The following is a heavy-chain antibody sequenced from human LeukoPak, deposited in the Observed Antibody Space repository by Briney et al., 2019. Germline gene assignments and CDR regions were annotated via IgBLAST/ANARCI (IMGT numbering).Heavy chain of an antibody. J-gene: IGHJ5*02. D-gene: IGHD2-2*02. CDR1: GYTFTGYY. Sequence: ASVKVSCKASGYTFTGYYMHWVRQAPGQGLEWMGWINPNSGGTNYAQKFQGRVTMTRDTSISTAYMELSRLRSDDTAVYYCARGLEYCSSTSCYSYWFDPWGQGTLSPSPQ. V-gene: IGHV1-2*02. CDR2: INPNSGGT. CDR3: ARGLEYCSSTSCYSYWFDP.